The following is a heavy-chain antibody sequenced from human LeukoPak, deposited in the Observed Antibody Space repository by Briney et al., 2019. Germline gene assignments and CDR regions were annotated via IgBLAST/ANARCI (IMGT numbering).Heavy chain of an antibody. Sequence: GASVKVSCKASGYTFTSYAMNWVRQAPGQGLEWMGWINTNTGNPTYAQGFTGRFVFSLDTSVSTAYLQISSLKAEDTAVYYCARLGNQYGGFENFRIDYWGQGTPVIASS. V-gene: IGHV7-4-1*02. J-gene: IGHJ4*02. D-gene: IGHD3-10*01. CDR1: GYTFTSYA. CDR3: ARLGNQYGGFENFRIDY. CDR2: INTNTGNP.